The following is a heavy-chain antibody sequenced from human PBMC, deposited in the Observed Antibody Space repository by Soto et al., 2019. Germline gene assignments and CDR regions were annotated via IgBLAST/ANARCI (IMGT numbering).Heavy chain of an antibody. J-gene: IGHJ4*02. D-gene: IGHD6-13*01. CDR1: GFTFSNAW. V-gene: IGHV3-15*01. CDR3: TTELSSSWYVFDY. CDR2: IKSKTDGGTT. Sequence: GGSLRLSCAASGFTFSNAWMSWVRQAPGKGLEWVGRIKSKTDGGTTDYAAPVKGRFTISRDDSKNTLYLQMNSLKTEDTAVYYCTTELSSSWYVFDYWGQGTLVTRLL.